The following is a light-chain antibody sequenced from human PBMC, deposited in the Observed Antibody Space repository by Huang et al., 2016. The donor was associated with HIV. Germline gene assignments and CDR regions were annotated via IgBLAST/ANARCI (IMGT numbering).Light chain of an antibody. CDR2: GAS. Sequence: IQMTQSPSSLSASVGDKVSITCRASQAISNSLVWYQQQPGKAPKLLLYGASRLESGVSSGFSGSGSGTDYTLTISSLQPEDFATYYCQQYFSTPRTFGQGTKVEIK. CDR1: QAISNS. J-gene: IGKJ1*01. V-gene: IGKV1-NL1*01. CDR3: QQYFSTPRT.